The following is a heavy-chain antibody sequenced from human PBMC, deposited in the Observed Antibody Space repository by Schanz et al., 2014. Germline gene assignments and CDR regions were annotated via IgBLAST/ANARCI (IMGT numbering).Heavy chain of an antibody. V-gene: IGHV3-21*05. CDR3: ARDGDRFYHNYYMDV. CDR1: EFTFSSYK. CDR2: IDGKSTTV. Sequence: EVQLVESGGGLVKPGGSLRLSCEASEFTFSSYKMNWVRQAPGKGLEWLSYIDGKSTTVYYADSVKGRFTISRDNAKNSLYLQMNSLRAEDTAVYYCARDGDRFYHNYYMDVWGKGTTVTVSS. D-gene: IGHD4-17*01. J-gene: IGHJ6*03.